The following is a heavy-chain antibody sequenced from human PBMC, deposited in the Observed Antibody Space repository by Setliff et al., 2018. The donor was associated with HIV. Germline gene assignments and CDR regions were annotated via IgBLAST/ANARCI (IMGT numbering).Heavy chain of an antibody. CDR3: ARWGKERDYSNYRGAFDI. Sequence: GGSLRLSCAASGFTFSNYEMNWVRQAPGKGLEWVSYIISGSTIYYADSVKGRFTISRVNAKNSLYLQMNSLRAEDTAVYYCARWGKERDYSNYRGAFDIWGQGTMVTVSS. V-gene: IGHV3-48*03. J-gene: IGHJ3*02. D-gene: IGHD4-4*01. CDR1: GFTFSNYE. CDR2: IISGSTI.